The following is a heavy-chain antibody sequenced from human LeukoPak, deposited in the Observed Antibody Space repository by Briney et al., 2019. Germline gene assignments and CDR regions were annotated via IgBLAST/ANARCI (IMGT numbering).Heavy chain of an antibody. CDR1: GGTFSSYA. V-gene: IGHV1-69*13. Sequence: GASVKVSCKASGGTFSSYAISWMRQAPGQGLEWMGGIIPIFGTANYAQKFQGRVTITADESTSTAYMELSSLRSEDTAVYYCASLEGYSSSWYTQDYFDYWGQGTLVTVSS. J-gene: IGHJ4*02. CDR2: IIPIFGTA. CDR3: ASLEGYSSSWYTQDYFDY. D-gene: IGHD6-13*01.